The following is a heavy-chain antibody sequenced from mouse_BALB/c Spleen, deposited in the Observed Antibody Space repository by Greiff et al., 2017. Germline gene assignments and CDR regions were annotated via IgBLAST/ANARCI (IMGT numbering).Heavy chain of an antibody. Sequence: EVKLLESGGGLVKPGGSLKLSCAASGFTFSSYAMSWVRQTPEKRLEWVASISSGGSTYYPDSVKGRFTISRDNARNILYLQMSSLRSEDTAMYYCARGGGNDGLFAYWGQGTLVTVSA. D-gene: IGHD2-3*01. V-gene: IGHV5-6-5*01. CDR1: GFTFSSYA. CDR3: ARGGGNDGLFAY. CDR2: ISSGGST. J-gene: IGHJ3*01.